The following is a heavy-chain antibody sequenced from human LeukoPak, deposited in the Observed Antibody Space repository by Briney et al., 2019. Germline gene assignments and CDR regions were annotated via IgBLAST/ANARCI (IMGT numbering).Heavy chain of an antibody. V-gene: IGHV4-59*08. J-gene: IGHJ4*02. CDR1: GGSISSYY. CDR2: IYYSGYT. D-gene: IGHD5-12*01. CDR3: TTAGRGYSGYGVY. Sequence: PSETLSLTCTVSGGSISSYYWSWIRQPPGKGLEWIGYIYYSGYTNYNPPLKSRVTISVDTSKNQFSLKLSSVTAADTAVYYCTTAGRGYSGYGVYWGQGTLVTVSS.